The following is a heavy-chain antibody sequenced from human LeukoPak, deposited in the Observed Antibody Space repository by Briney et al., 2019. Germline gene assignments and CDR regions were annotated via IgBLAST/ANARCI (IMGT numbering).Heavy chain of an antibody. J-gene: IGHJ1*01. CDR3: AKVIGALEGYFQH. Sequence: GGSLRLSCAASGFTFDDYTMHWVRQAPGKGLEWVSLISWDGGSTYYADSVKGRFTISRDNSKNTLYLQMNSLRAEDTALYYCAKVIGALEGYFQHWGQGTLVTVSS. CDR1: GFTFDDYT. CDR2: ISWDGGST. V-gene: IGHV3-43*01. D-gene: IGHD2-21*01.